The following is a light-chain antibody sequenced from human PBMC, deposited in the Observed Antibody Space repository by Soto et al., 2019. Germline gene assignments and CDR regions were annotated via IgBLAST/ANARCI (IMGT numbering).Light chain of an antibody. CDR1: QRVSRY. J-gene: IGKJ5*01. CDR2: DTS. CDR3: QQRSNWIT. Sequence: VLTQSLGTLSLSPGETATLSCRASQRVSRYLAWYQQKPGQAPRLLIDDTSSRAAGIPARFSGSGSATDFTLTSSSLEPEDVAVYYCQQRSNWITFGQGTRLEIK. V-gene: IGKV3-11*01.